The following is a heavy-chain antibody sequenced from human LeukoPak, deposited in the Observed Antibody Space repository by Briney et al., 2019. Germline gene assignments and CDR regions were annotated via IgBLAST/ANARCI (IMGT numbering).Heavy chain of an antibody. CDR2: IIPIFGTA. V-gene: IGHV1-69*06. Sequence: ASVKVSCKASGGTFSSYAISWVRQAPGQGLEWMGGIIPIFGTANYAQKFQGRVTITADKSTSTAYMELSSLRSEDTAVYYCAMVGYNYEIDPWGQGTLVTVSS. J-gene: IGHJ5*02. CDR3: AMVGYNYEIDP. D-gene: IGHD5-18*01. CDR1: GGTFSSYA.